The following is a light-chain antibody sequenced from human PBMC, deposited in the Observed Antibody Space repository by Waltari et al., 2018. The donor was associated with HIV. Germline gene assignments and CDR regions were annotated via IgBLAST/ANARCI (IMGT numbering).Light chain of an antibody. J-gene: IGLJ3*02. Sequence: HSALTQPASVSGSPRQSITISCTGTSSDFGGYNNASWYQQHPGKAPQLMIYDVTKRPSGVSNRFSGSKSGNTASLTISGLQAEDEADYYCCSYAGSSIPVVFGGGTKLTVL. CDR3: CSYAGSSIPVV. V-gene: IGLV2-23*02. CDR2: DVT. CDR1: SSDFGGYNN.